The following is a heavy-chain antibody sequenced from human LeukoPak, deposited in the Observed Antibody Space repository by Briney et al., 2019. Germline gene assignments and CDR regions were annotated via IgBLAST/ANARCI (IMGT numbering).Heavy chain of an antibody. V-gene: IGHV4-59*01. J-gene: IGHJ4*02. CDR1: GGSISSYY. CDR2: IYYSGST. Sequence: SETLSLTRTVSGGSISSYYWSWIRQPPGKGLEWIGYIYYSGSTNYNPSLKSRVTISVDTSKNQFSLKLSSVTAADTAVYYCARGPEGSFDYWGQGTLVTVSS. CDR3: ARGPEGSFDY. D-gene: IGHD1-14*01.